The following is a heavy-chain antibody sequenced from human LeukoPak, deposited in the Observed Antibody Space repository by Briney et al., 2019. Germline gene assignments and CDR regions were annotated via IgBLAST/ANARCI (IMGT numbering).Heavy chain of an antibody. CDR3: ARDWQYSSGWYDGYYFDY. CDR2: TKQDGSEK. D-gene: IGHD6-19*01. V-gene: IGHV3-7*03. J-gene: IGHJ4*02. CDR1: GFTFSSYW. Sequence: PGGSLRLSCAASGFTFSSYWMSWVRQAPGKGLEWVANTKQDGSEKYYVDSVKGRFTISRDNAKNSLYLQMNSLRAEDTAVYYCARDWQYSSGWYDGYYFDYWGQGTLVTVSS.